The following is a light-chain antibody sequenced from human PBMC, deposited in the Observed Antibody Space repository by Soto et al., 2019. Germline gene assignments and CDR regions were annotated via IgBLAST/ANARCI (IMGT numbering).Light chain of an antibody. V-gene: IGKV3-20*01. J-gene: IGKJ1*01. Sequence: EIVLTQSPGTLSLSPGERATLSCRASQSVSSSYLAWYQPRPGQAPRLLIYGASSRATGITDRFSGSGSGTDFTLTISRLEPEDFAVYFCQHYGSSPRKFGQGTKVEVK. CDR2: GAS. CDR1: QSVSSSY. CDR3: QHYGSSPRK.